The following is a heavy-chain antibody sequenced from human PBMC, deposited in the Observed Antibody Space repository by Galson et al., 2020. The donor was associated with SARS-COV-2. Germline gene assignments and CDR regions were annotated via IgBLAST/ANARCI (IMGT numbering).Heavy chain of an antibody. J-gene: IGHJ5*02. CDR3: ARGATSIIDL. CDR2: ISDSGST. CDR1: GGSINTYY. D-gene: IGHD2-21*02. V-gene: IGHV4-59*01. Sequence: SQTLSLTCTVSGGSINTYYWSWIRQSPERGLEWIGYISDSGSTKYNPSLTSRVTMSVDTSKNQFSLKMSSVTAADTAVYYCARGATSIIDLWGQGTLVTVSS.